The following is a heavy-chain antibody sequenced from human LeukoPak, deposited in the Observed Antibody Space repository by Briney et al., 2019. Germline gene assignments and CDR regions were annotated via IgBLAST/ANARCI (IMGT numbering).Heavy chain of an antibody. V-gene: IGHV5-51*01. CDR1: GYSYTTYW. CDR3: ASGDSSGYYRSPTGAY. D-gene: IGHD3-22*01. CDR2: IYPVDSDT. J-gene: IGHJ4*02. Sequence: KSGESLKISCKGSGYSYTTYWIGWVRQMPGKGLEWMGIIYPVDSDTRYSPSFQGQVSISADKSINTAYLQWSSLRASDSAMYYCASGDSSGYYRSPTGAYWGQGTLVTVSS.